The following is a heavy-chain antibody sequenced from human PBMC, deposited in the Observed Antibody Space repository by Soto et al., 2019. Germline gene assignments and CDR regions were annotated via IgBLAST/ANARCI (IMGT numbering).Heavy chain of an antibody. J-gene: IGHJ6*02. V-gene: IGHV4-39*02. Sequence: PSETLSLTCTVAGGSISSSGYYWVWIRQPPGKGLEWIGSIYYSGSTYYNPSLKSRVTISVDTSKNQFSLKLSSVTAADTAVYYCAREIRIAAAGSYYYYYGMDVWGQGTTVTVSS. D-gene: IGHD6-13*01. CDR1: GGSISSSGYY. CDR2: IYYSGST. CDR3: AREIRIAAAGSYYYYYGMDV.